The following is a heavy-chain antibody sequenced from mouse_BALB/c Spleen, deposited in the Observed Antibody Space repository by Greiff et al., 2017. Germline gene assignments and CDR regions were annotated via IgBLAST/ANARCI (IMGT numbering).Heavy chain of an antibody. D-gene: IGHD2-14*01. J-gene: IGHJ3*01. CDR3: TSPYYRYEFAY. CDR1: GYTFTSYW. Sequence: VQLQQSGTVLARPGASVKMSCKASGYTFTSYWMHWVKQRPGQGLEWIGAIYPGNSDTSYNQKFKGKAKLTAVTSTSTAYMELSSLTNEDSAVYYCTSPYYRYEFAYWGQGTLVTVSA. CDR2: IYPGNSDT. V-gene: IGHV1-5*01.